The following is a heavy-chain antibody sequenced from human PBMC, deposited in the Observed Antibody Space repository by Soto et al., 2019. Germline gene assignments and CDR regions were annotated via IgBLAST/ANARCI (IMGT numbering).Heavy chain of an antibody. J-gene: IGHJ4*02. CDR1: GFPFSAYN. CDR2: ITVGSSHI. Sequence: PGGSLRLSCAASGFPFSAYNINWVRQAPGKGLEWVSSITVGSSHIYQPNSMKGRFTISRDDAKNSVYLQIDSLRDEDTALYYCSRSPEVGVRGAYWGQGTLVTVSS. V-gene: IGHV3-21*01. CDR3: SRSPEVGVRGAY. D-gene: IGHD3-16*01.